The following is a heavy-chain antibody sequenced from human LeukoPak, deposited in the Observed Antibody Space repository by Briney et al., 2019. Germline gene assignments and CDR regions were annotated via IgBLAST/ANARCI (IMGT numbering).Heavy chain of an antibody. CDR1: GYSSTSYW. J-gene: IGHJ3*02. CDR3: ASYPKWELGAFDI. CDR2: IYPGDSDT. D-gene: IGHD1-26*01. V-gene: IGHV5-51*01. Sequence: GESLKISCKGSGYSSTSYWLGWVRQMPGKGLEWMGIIYPGDSDTRYSPSFQGQVTISADKSISTAYLQWSSLKASDTAMYYCASYPKWELGAFDIWGQGTMVTVSS.